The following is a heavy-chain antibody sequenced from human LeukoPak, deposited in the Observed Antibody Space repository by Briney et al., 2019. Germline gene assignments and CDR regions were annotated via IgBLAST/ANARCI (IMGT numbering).Heavy chain of an antibody. CDR2: ISGSGGST. J-gene: IGHJ4*02. CDR3: ATGAYFDH. CDR1: EFTLSSYA. Sequence: GGSLRLSCAASEFTLSSYAMSWVRQAPGKGLEWVSGISGSGGSTYYADSVKDRFTISRDNSKNTLYLQMSGLRAEDTAIYYCATGAYFDHWGQGALVTVSS. V-gene: IGHV3-23*01.